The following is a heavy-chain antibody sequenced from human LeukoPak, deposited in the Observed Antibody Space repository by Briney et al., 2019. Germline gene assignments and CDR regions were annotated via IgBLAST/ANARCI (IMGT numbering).Heavy chain of an antibody. CDR3: AKDPYVS. J-gene: IGHJ4*02. Sequence: GGPLRLSCAASGFTFSDYAMIWVRQAPGKGLGCASVITNSGGSRGYAASVKGRFTMSRDNSKNTLYLQMNSLRAEDTAVYYCAKDPYVSWGQGTLVTVSS. CDR2: ITNSGGSR. V-gene: IGHV3-23*01. CDR1: GFTFSDYA. D-gene: IGHD3-16*01.